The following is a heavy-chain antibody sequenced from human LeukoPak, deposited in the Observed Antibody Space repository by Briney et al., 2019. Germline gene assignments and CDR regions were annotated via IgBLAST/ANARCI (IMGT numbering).Heavy chain of an antibody. CDR2: IIPIFGTA. CDR1: GGTFSSYA. Sequence: SVKVSCKASGGTFSSYAISWVRPAAGQGLEWMGGIIPIFGTANYAQKFQGRVTITADKSTSTAYMELSSLRSEDTAVYYCARDGRGIWGVVVVAASYGMDVWGKGTTVTVSS. J-gene: IGHJ6*04. CDR3: ARDGRGIWGVVVVAASYGMDV. D-gene: IGHD2-15*01. V-gene: IGHV1-69*06.